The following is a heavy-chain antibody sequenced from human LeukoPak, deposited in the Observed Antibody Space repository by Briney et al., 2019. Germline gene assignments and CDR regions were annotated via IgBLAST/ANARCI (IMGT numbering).Heavy chain of an antibody. CDR2: MYYSGIT. CDR3: ARSNWVSNVGVDY. J-gene: IGHJ4*02. V-gene: IGHV4-39*01. CDR1: GGSISSSSYY. Sequence: PSETLSLTCTVSGGSISSSSYYWGWIRQPPGKGLEWIGSMYYSGITYYNPSLKSRVTTSVYTSKNQFTLKVSSVTAADTAVYYCARSNWVSNVGVDYWGQGILVIVSS. D-gene: IGHD1-1*01.